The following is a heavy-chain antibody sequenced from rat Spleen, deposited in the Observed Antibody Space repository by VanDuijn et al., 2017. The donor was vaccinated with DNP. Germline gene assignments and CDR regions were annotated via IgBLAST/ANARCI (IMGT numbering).Heavy chain of an antibody. Sequence: EVQLVESGGGLVQPGGSLKFSCAASGFTFGDYDMAWVRQAPTKGLEWVAAISSTGVVTYYRDSVKGRFTVSRDNRKNIIYLQMDSLRSEDTATYYCTKRWYGSFDYWGQGVMVTISP. V-gene: IGHV5S13*01. CDR3: TKRWYGSFDY. D-gene: IGHD1-12*02. CDR1: GFTFGDYD. J-gene: IGHJ2*01. CDR2: ISSTGVVT.